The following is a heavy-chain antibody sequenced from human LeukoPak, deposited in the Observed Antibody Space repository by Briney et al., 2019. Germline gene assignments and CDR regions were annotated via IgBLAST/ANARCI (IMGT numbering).Heavy chain of an antibody. CDR2: IYYSGST. J-gene: IGHJ4*02. CDR3: ARGSLQGTYDY. CDR1: GGSISSGGYY. D-gene: IGHD3-10*01. Sequence: SETLSLTCTVSGGSISSGGYYWSWIRQHPGKGLEWIGYIYYSGSTYYNPSLKSRVTISVDTSKNQFSLKLSSVTAADTAVYYCARGSLQGTYDYWGQGTLVTVSS. V-gene: IGHV4-31*03.